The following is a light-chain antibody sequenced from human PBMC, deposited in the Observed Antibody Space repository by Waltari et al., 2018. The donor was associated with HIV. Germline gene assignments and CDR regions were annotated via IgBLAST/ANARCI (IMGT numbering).Light chain of an antibody. CDR1: QGIRSA. J-gene: IGKJ4*01. Sequence: AIQLTQSPSSLSASVRDRVTLTCRASQGIRSALAWYQQKPGKVPNLLIYDASTLESGVPSRFRGNGSGTDFTLTISNLQPEDFATYYCQQFNTYPLTFGGGTKVEIK. V-gene: IGKV1-13*02. CDR2: DAS. CDR3: QQFNTYPLT.